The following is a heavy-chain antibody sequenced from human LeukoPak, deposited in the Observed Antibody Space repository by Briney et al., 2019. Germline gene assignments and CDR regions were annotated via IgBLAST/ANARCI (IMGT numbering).Heavy chain of an antibody. V-gene: IGHV1-69*13. D-gene: IGHD4-17*01. CDR3: ATRDADYEYYFDY. CDR1: GGTFSRHA. CDR2: IIPNFGTP. Sequence: GASVKVSCKASGGTFSRHAISWVRQPPGQGLEWMGGIIPNFGTPHLAQNFQDRVTITADESTTTVYMEMRSLTSEDTAIFYCATRDADYEYYFDYWGQGTLVPVSS. J-gene: IGHJ4*02.